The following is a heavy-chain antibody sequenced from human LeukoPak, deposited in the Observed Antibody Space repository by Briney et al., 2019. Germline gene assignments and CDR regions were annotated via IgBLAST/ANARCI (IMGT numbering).Heavy chain of an antibody. Sequence: GGSLSLSCAASGFTFSSYWMSWVRQAPGKGLEWVANIKQDGSEKYNVDSVKGRFTISRDNARNSLYLQMNSLRAEDTAVYSCAREAYDDFWSGSWRYYYYMDVWGKGITATVSS. CDR3: AREAYDDFWSGSWRYYYYMDV. CDR1: GFTFSSYW. V-gene: IGHV3-7*01. J-gene: IGHJ6*03. D-gene: IGHD3-3*01. CDR2: IKQDGSEK.